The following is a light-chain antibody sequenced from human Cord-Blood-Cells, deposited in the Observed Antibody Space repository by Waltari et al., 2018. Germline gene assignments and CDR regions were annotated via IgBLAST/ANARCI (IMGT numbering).Light chain of an antibody. CDR3: QTWGTGIRV. CDR2: LNSDGCH. V-gene: IGLV4-69*01. J-gene: IGLJ3*02. CDR1: SGHSSYA. Sequence: QLVLTQSPSASASLGASVKLTCTLSSGHSSYAIAWHQQQPEKGPRYLMKLNSDGCHSKGDGIPDRFSGSSSGAERYLTISSLQSEDEADYYCQTWGTGIRVFGGGTKLTVL.